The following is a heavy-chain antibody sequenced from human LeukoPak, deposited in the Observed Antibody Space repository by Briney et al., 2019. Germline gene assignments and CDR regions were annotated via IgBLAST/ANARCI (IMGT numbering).Heavy chain of an antibody. J-gene: IGHJ4*02. V-gene: IGHV1-18*01. D-gene: IGHD3-10*01. CDR3: ARGRISRLLWFGEVDY. Sequence: ASVKVSCKASGYTFTSYGISWVRQATGQGLEWMGWISAYNGNTNYAQKLQGRVTMTTDTSTSTAYMELRSLRSDDTAVYYCARGRISRLLWFGEVDYWGQGTLVTVSS. CDR1: GYTFTSYG. CDR2: ISAYNGNT.